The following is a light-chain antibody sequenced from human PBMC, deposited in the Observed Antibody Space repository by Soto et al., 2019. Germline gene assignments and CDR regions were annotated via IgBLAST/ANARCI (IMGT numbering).Light chain of an antibody. CDR3: QQYENIPT. Sequence: DIQMTQYPSSLSASVGDRVTITCQASQNINNYLNWYQQKPGRAPKLLIYDASNLEAGVPSRFRGSASGTDFTFTISRLQPEDTATYYCQQYENIPTFGQGTGLEI. J-gene: IGKJ5*01. CDR1: QNINNY. CDR2: DAS. V-gene: IGKV1-33*01.